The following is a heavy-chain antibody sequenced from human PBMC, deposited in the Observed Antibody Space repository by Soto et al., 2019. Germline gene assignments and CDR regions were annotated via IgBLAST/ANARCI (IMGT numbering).Heavy chain of an antibody. V-gene: IGHV1-3*01. CDR3: ANNGDYYYYGMDV. CDR1: GYTFSNYA. CDR2: INAGNGKT. Sequence: QVQLVQSGAEVKKPGASVKVSCKASGYTFSNYATHWVRQAPGQRLEWMGWINAGNGKTKYSQNFQGRVTITRDTTASTAYMDLSSLRSEDTAVYYCANNGDYYYYGMDVWGQGTTVTVSS. J-gene: IGHJ6*02. D-gene: IGHD4-17*01.